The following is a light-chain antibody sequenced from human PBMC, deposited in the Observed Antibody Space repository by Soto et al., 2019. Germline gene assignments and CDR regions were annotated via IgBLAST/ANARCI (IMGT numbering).Light chain of an antibody. V-gene: IGKV1-33*01. J-gene: IGKJ5*01. CDR3: QQYDNLPIT. CDR2: DAS. Sequence: DIQMTQSPSSLSASVGDRVTITCQASQDISNYLNWYQQKPGKAPKLLIYDASNLETGVPSRFSGSESGTDFTFTISSLQPEDIATYYCQQYDNLPITSGQGTRLEIK. CDR1: QDISNY.